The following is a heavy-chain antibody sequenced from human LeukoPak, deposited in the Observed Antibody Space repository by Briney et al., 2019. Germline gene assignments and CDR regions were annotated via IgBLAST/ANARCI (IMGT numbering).Heavy chain of an antibody. CDR3: ASWAGNTQSDSWSGPFDY. CDR2: ISDSGRSK. J-gene: IGHJ4*02. V-gene: IGHV3-48*03. D-gene: IGHD3-3*01. Sequence: GGSLRLPCAVLGLTFSNFKMKWVRQAPGKGLEWVAYISDSGRSKFFAEPVKGRFTISRDNAKNSLYLKMSSLRVEDTAVYYCASWAGNTQSDSWSGPFDYWGQGPLVTVSS. CDR1: GLTFSNFK.